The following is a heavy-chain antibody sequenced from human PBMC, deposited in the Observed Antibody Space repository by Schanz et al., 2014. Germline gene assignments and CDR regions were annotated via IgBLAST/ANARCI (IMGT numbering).Heavy chain of an antibody. D-gene: IGHD2-2*01. V-gene: IGHV3-48*01. CDR1: GFGFSSYS. Sequence: EVHLVESGGGLVQPGGSLRLSCAASGFGFSSYSMNWVRQIPGKGLEWVSYVSRSTPDIYYADSVKGRFTMSRDNAKNSVCLQMNSLRAEDTAVYYCARAGYDADNWFDPWGQGTLVTVSS. CDR3: ARAGYDADNWFDP. J-gene: IGHJ5*02. CDR2: VSRSTPDI.